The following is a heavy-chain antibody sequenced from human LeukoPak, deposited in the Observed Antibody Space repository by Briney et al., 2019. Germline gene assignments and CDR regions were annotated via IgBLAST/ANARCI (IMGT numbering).Heavy chain of an antibody. V-gene: IGHV4-39*01. Sequence: SETLSLTCTVSGGSISSSSYYWGWIRQPPGKGLEWIGSIYYSGSTCYNPSLKSRVTISVDTSKNQFSLKLSSVTAADTAVYYCARLHWSGYYSTGRGDYWGQGTLVTVSS. CDR3: ARLHWSGYYSTGRGDY. CDR2: IYYSGST. J-gene: IGHJ4*02. D-gene: IGHD3-3*01. CDR1: GGSISSSSYY.